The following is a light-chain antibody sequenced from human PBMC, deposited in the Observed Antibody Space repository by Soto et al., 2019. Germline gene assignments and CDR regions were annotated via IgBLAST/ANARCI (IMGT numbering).Light chain of an antibody. Sequence: EVVLTQSPGTLSLSLGERATLSCRASQSVISNFLAWYQQKPGQAPRVLIYGASSRATGIPDRFSGSGSGTDFTLTISRLEPEDFAVYYCQQYGRSPGLFTFGPGTKVDV. V-gene: IGKV3-20*01. CDR1: QSVISNF. J-gene: IGKJ3*01. CDR3: QQYGRSPGLFT. CDR2: GAS.